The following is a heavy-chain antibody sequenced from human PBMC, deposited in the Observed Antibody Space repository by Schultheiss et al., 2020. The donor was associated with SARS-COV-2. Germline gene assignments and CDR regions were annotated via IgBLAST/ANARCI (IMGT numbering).Heavy chain of an antibody. CDR2: INHSGST. D-gene: IGHD6-13*01. Sequence: SETLSLTCAVYGGSFSGYYWSWIRQPPGKGLEWIGEINHSGSTNYNPSLKSRVTISVDTSKNQISLKLSSVTAADTAVYYCARVVAAAGHDAFDIWGQGTMVTVSS. CDR1: GGSFSGYY. CDR3: ARVVAAAGHDAFDI. J-gene: IGHJ3*02. V-gene: IGHV4-34*01.